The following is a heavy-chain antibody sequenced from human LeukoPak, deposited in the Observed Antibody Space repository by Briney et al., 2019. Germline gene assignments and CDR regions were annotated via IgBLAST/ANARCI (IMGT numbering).Heavy chain of an antibody. CDR2: IIPIFGTA. CDR1: GGTFSSYV. CDR3: ARALLRYCSSTSCYWFDP. Sequence: ASVKVSCKASGGTFSSYVISWVRQAPGQGLEWMGGIIPIFGTANYAQKFQGRVTITADESTSTAYMELSSLRSEDTAVYYCARALLRYCSSTSCYWFDPWGQGTLVTVSS. J-gene: IGHJ5*02. V-gene: IGHV1-69*13. D-gene: IGHD2-2*01.